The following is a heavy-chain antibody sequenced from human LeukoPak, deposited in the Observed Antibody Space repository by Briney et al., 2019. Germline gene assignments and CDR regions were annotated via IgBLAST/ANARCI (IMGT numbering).Heavy chain of an antibody. CDR2: INHSGST. V-gene: IGHV4-34*01. Sequence: SETLSLTCAVYGGSFSGYYWSWIRQPPGKGLEWIGEINHSGSTNYNPSLKSRVTISVDTSKNQFSLKLSSVTAADTAVYYCARHAEFTQGLRYFDWTLDYWGQGTLVTVSS. CDR1: GGSFSGYY. D-gene: IGHD3-9*01. J-gene: IGHJ4*02. CDR3: ARHAEFTQGLRYFDWTLDY.